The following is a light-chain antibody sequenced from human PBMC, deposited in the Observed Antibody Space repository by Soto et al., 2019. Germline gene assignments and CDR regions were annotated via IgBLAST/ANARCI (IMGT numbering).Light chain of an antibody. CDR3: QQYDSYSRT. CDR1: QSINTW. Sequence: DIQMTQSPSTLSASVGDRVTITCRASQSINTWLAWYQQKPGKAPNLLIYDASSLEGGVPSRFSGSGSGTEFTLTISSLQPDDFATYYCQQYDSYSRTFGPGTEVEI. V-gene: IGKV1-5*01. CDR2: DAS. J-gene: IGKJ1*01.